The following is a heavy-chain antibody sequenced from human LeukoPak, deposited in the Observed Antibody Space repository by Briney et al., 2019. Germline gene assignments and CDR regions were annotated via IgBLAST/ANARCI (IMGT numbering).Heavy chain of an antibody. D-gene: IGHD5-18*01. CDR3: ARGWSKSGGYSYGN. J-gene: IGHJ4*02. Sequence: ASVKVSCKASGYTFTSYDINWVRQATGQGLEWMGWMNPNSGNTGYAQKFQGRVTMTRNTPISTAYMELSSLRSEDTAVYYCARGWSKSGGYSYGNWGQGTLVTVSS. CDR2: MNPNSGNT. V-gene: IGHV1-8*01. CDR1: GYTFTSYD.